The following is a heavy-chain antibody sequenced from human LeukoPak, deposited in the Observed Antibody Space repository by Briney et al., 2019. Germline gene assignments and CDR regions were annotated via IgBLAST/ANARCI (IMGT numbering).Heavy chain of an antibody. Sequence: SETLSLTCTVSGGTISRNYWSWIRQPPGKGLEWVAYIDYSGSTNYNPSLKSRLTISMDASKNQFSLTLSSVTAADTAVYYCAGVGAIYFDYWGQGTLVTVSS. CDR2: IDYSGST. CDR1: GGTISRNY. J-gene: IGHJ4*02. D-gene: IGHD1-26*01. V-gene: IGHV4-59*01. CDR3: AGVGAIYFDY.